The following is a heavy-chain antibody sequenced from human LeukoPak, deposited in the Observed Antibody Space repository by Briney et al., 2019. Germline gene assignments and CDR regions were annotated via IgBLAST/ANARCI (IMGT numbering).Heavy chain of an antibody. V-gene: IGHV4-59*01. D-gene: IGHD3-22*01. CDR2: IYYSGST. J-gene: IGHJ6*03. CDR1: GAPISTYY. Sequence: PSETLSLTCTVSGAPISTYYWSWIRQPPGKGLEWIGYIYYSGSTNYNPSLKSRVTISVDTSKNQFSLKLSSVTAADTAVYYCSGRNYYDSSGYFSNMDVWAKGPRSPSP. CDR3: SGRNYYDSSGYFSNMDV.